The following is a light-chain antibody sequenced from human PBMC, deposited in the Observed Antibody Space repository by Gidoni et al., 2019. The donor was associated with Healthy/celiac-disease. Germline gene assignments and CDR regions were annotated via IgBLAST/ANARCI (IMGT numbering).Light chain of an antibody. CDR2: EDS. J-gene: IGLJ2*01. CDR3: YSTDSSGNHRV. Sequence: SYELTQPTSVSVSPGQTARITCSGDALPKKYAYWYQQKSGQAPVLVIYEDSKRPPGIPERFSGSSSGTMATLTISRAQVEDEADYYCYSTDSSGNHRVFGGGTKLTVL. CDR1: ALPKKY. V-gene: IGLV3-10*01.